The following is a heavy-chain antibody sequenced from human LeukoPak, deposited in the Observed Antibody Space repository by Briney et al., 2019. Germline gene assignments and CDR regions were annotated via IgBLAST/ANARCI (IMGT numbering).Heavy chain of an antibody. D-gene: IGHD6-13*01. Sequence: GGSLRLSCAASGFTFSNYGMNWVRQAPGKGLEWVSSISSSGTYIYYADSVKGRFTISRDNAKNSLYLQMNSLRAEDTAVYYCAREGSSWTGLFDYWGQGTLVTVSS. CDR2: ISSSGTYI. J-gene: IGHJ4*02. CDR3: AREGSSWTGLFDY. V-gene: IGHV3-21*01. CDR1: GFTFSNYG.